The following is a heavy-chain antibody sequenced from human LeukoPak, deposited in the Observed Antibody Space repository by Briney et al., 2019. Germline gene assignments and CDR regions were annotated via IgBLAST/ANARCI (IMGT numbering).Heavy chain of an antibody. J-gene: IGHJ4*02. CDR2: IYYSGST. CDR1: GGSISSSSYY. Sequence: PSETLSLTCTVSGGSISSSSYYWGWIRQPPGKGLEWIGSIYYSGSTYYNPSLKSRVTMSIDTSTNQFSLKLSSVTAADTAMYFCGFSEGDYWGQEALVTVSS. V-gene: IGHV4-39*07. CDR3: GFSEGDY. D-gene: IGHD6-25*01.